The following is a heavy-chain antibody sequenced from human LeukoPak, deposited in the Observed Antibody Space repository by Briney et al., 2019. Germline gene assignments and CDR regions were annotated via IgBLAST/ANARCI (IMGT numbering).Heavy chain of an antibody. CDR3: ARAPRYYDILTGYSMQDAFDI. D-gene: IGHD3-9*01. CDR2: ISSSSSYI. V-gene: IGHV3-21*01. J-gene: IGHJ3*02. Sequence: GGSLRLSCAASGFTFSSYSMNWVRQAPGKGLEWVSSISSSSSYIYCADSVKGRFTISRDNAKNSLYLQMNSLRAEDTAVYYCARAPRYYDILTGYSMQDAFDIWGQGTMVTVSS. CDR1: GFTFSSYS.